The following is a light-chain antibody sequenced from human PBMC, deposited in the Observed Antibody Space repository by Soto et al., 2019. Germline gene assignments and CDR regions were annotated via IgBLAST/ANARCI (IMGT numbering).Light chain of an antibody. Sequence: QSALTQPASVSGSPGQSITMSCTRTSSDVGGNNYVSWYQQHPGKAPKLMIYDVSNRPSGVSNRFSGSKSGNTASLTISGLQAEDEADYYCSSYTSTSSVVFGGGTKLTVL. CDR2: DVS. V-gene: IGLV2-14*01. CDR1: SSDVGGNNY. J-gene: IGLJ2*01. CDR3: SSYTSTSSVV.